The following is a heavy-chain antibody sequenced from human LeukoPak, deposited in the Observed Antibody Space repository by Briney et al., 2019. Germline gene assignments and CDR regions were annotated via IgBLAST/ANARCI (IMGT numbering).Heavy chain of an antibody. CDR2: IYPGDSDT. J-gene: IGHJ4*02. Sequence: GESLKISCNGSGYIFSNYWIGWVRQMPGEGLEWMGIIYPGDSDTRYSPSFQGQVTISADKSISTAYLQWRSLEASDTAIYYCARHPPYYYGSGTEFDYWGQGTLVTVSS. D-gene: IGHD3-10*01. V-gene: IGHV5-51*01. CDR1: GYIFSNYW. CDR3: ARHPPYYYGSGTEFDY.